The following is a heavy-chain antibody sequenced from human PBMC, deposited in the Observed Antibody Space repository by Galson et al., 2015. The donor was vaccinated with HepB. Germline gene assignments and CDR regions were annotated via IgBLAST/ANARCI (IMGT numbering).Heavy chain of an antibody. CDR1: GYRFTSYW. D-gene: IGHD5-12*01. J-gene: IGHJ3*02. Sequence: QSGAEVKKPGESLKISCKGSGYRFTSYWIGWVRQMPGKGLEWMGIIYPGDSDTRYSPSFQVQVTISADKSISTAYLQWSSLKASDTAMYYCARPGIYGGYAAAFDIWGQGTMVTVSS. V-gene: IGHV5-51*01. CDR2: IYPGDSDT. CDR3: ARPGIYGGYAAAFDI.